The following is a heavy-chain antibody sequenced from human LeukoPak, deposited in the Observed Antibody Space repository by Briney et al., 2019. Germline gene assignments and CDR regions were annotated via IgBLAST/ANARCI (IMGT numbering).Heavy chain of an antibody. CDR3: ARIDDSSGYYYAFDI. V-gene: IGHV1-8*02. CDR2: INPNSGNT. CDR1: GYTFTGYY. Sequence: ASVKVSCKASGYTFTGYYMHWVRQAPGQGLEWMGWINPNSGNTGYAQKFQGRVTMTRNTSISTAYMELSSLRSEDTAVYYCARIDDSSGYYYAFDIWGQGTMVTVSS. D-gene: IGHD3-22*01. J-gene: IGHJ3*02.